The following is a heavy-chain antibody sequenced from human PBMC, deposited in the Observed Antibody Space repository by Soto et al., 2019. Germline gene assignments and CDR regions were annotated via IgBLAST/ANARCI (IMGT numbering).Heavy chain of an antibody. Sequence: SETLSLTCAVYGGSFSGYYWSWIRQPPGKGLEWIGESNHSGSTNYNRSLKSRVTISVDTSKNQFSLKLSFVTAADTAVYYCARATFYDSSGYDYYYYGMDVWGQGTTVTVSS. V-gene: IGHV4-34*01. CDR3: ARATFYDSSGYDYYYYGMDV. J-gene: IGHJ6*02. CDR2: SNHSGST. CDR1: GGSFSGYY. D-gene: IGHD3-22*01.